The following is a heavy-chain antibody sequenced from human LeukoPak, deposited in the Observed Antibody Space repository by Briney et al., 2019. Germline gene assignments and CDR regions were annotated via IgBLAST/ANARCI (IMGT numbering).Heavy chain of an antibody. J-gene: IGHJ4*02. D-gene: IGHD1-26*01. Sequence: GGSLRLSCAASGFTFSSYSMNWVRQAPGKGLEWVAVISYDGSNKYYADSVKGRFTIPRDNSKNTLYLQMNSLRAEDTAVYYCARDHLVGATGHHFDYWGQGTLVTVSS. CDR1: GFTFSSYS. V-gene: IGHV3-30*03. CDR2: ISYDGSNK. CDR3: ARDHLVGATGHHFDY.